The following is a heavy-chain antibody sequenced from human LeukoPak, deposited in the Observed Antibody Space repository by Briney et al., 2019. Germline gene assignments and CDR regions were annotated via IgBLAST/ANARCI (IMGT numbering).Heavy chain of an antibody. CDR3: ARVVLKGVDAFDI. D-gene: IGHD2-21*01. CDR1: GYTFTRYG. J-gene: IGHJ3*02. CDR2: ISAYNGDT. V-gene: IGHV1-18*01. Sequence: ASVKVSCKASGYTFTRYGISWVRQAPGPGLEWMGWISAYNGDTNYAQKLQDRVTMTTDTSTNTAYMELSRLRSDNTAVYYCARVVLKGVDAFDIWGQGTMVTVSS.